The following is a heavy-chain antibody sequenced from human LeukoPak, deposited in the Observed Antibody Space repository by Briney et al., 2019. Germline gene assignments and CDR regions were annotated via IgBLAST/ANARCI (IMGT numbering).Heavy chain of an antibody. CDR2: IYYTGST. D-gene: IGHD2-15*01. Sequence: PSETLSLTCTVSGDSINSYYWTWIRQAPGKGLEWIGYIYYTGSTDYNPSLKSRVTISLDTSKNQFSLKLSSVTAADTAVYYCARDAPTAYCSGGSCYFDYWGQGTLVTVSS. CDR1: GDSINSYY. V-gene: IGHV4-59*12. CDR3: ARDAPTAYCSGGSCYFDY. J-gene: IGHJ4*02.